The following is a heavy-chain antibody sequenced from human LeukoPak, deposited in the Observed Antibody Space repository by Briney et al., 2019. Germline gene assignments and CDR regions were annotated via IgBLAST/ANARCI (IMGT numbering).Heavy chain of an antibody. D-gene: IGHD6-13*01. J-gene: IGHJ5*02. CDR2: VYPSGRT. Sequence: PSETLSLTCTVSGGSISTYYWSWIRQPAGKGLELIGRVYPSGRTSYNPSLENRVTMSVDTSKKQFSLKLRSVTAADTAVYYCASGGRISAANWFDPWGQGTLVTVSS. CDR1: GGSISTYY. CDR3: ASGGRISAANWFDP. V-gene: IGHV4-4*07.